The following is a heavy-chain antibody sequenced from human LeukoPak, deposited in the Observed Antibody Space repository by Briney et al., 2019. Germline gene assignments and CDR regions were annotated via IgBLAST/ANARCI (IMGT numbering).Heavy chain of an antibody. V-gene: IGHV4-59*01. D-gene: IGHD6-13*01. CDR2: IYYSGST. CDR3: ARDFTVTAAGGFDP. CDR1: GGSISSYY. J-gene: IGHJ5*02. Sequence: SETLSLTCTVSGGSISSYYWSWIRQPPGKGLEWIGYIYYSGSTNYNPSLKSRVTISVDTSKNQFSLKPSSVTAADTAVYYCARDFTVTAAGGFDPWGQGTQVTVSS.